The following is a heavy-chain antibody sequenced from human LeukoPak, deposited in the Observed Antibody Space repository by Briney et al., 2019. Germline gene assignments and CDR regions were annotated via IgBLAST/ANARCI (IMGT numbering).Heavy chain of an antibody. Sequence: ASVKVSCKASGYTFTSYGISWVRQAPGQGLEWMGWMNPNSGNTGYAQKFQGRVTMTRNTSISTAYMELSSLRSEDTAVYYCARAGLVVVPAAMDYGMDVWGQGTTVTVSS. D-gene: IGHD2-2*01. V-gene: IGHV1-8*02. J-gene: IGHJ6*02. CDR2: MNPNSGNT. CDR3: ARAGLVVVPAAMDYGMDV. CDR1: GYTFTSYG.